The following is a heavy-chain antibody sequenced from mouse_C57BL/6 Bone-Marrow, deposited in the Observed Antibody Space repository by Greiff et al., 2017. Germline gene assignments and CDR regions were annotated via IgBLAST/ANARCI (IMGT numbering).Heavy chain of an antibody. Sequence: EVQLQESGPGLVKPSQSLSLTCSVTGYSITSGYYWNWIRQFPGNKLEWMGYISYDGSNNYNPSLKNRISITRDTSKNQFFLKLNSVTTEDTATYYCARGANYVDYWGQGTTLPVSS. CDR2: ISYDGSN. CDR3: ARGANYVDY. CDR1: GYSITSGYY. D-gene: IGHD3-1*01. J-gene: IGHJ2*01. V-gene: IGHV3-6*01.